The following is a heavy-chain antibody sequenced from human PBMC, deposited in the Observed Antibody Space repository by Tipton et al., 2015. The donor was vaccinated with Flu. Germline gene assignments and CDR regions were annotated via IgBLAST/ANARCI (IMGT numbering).Heavy chain of an antibody. J-gene: IGHJ4*02. CDR2: MKQDGSVK. V-gene: IGHV3-7*03. CDR1: GLTFSSYW. CDR3: ARQIGGGDCY. Sequence: SLRLSCAASGLTFSSYWMSWVRQAPGKGLEWVANMKQDGSVKYYVDSVKGRFTISRDNAKNSLYLQMNSLRADDTAVYYCARQIGGGDCYWGQGALVTVSS. D-gene: IGHD2-21*01.